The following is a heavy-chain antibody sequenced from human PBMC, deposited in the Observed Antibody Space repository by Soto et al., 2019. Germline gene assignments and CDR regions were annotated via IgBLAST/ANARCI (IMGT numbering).Heavy chain of an antibody. CDR3: ARDYFGSASSD. V-gene: IGHV4-4*07. J-gene: IGHJ6*02. D-gene: IGHD3-10*01. CDR2: IYGSGSA. CDR1: GGSISSYY. Sequence: PXETLSLTGTVSGGSISSYYWSGIRQPAGKGLELIGRIYGSGSASYNPSLKSRVTMSLDTSKNQFSLKLSSVTAADTALYYCARDYFGSASSDWGQGTTVTVSS.